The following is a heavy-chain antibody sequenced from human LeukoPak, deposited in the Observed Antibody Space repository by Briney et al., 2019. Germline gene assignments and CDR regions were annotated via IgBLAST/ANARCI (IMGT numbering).Heavy chain of an antibody. Sequence: PGGSLRLSCAASGFTFSSYAMHWARQAPGKGLEWVAVISYDGSNKYYADSVKGRFTISRDNSKNTLYLQMNSLRAEDTAVYYCAREFRYSSSWYDNYYYGMDVWGKGTTVTVSS. CDR2: ISYDGSNK. J-gene: IGHJ6*04. V-gene: IGHV3-30*04. D-gene: IGHD6-13*01. CDR1: GFTFSSYA. CDR3: AREFRYSSSWYDNYYYGMDV.